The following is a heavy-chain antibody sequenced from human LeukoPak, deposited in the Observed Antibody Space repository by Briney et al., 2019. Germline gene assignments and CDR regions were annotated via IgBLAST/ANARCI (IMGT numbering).Heavy chain of an antibody. D-gene: IGHD1-7*01. V-gene: IGHV1-2*02. J-gene: IGHJ4*02. Sequence: ASVKVSCKASGYTSTGYYMHWVRQAPGQGLEWMGWINPNSGGTNYAQKFQGRVTMTRDTSISTAYMELSRLRSDDTAVYYCAREELLELPFDYWGRGTLVTVSS. CDR2: INPNSGGT. CDR1: GYTSTGYY. CDR3: AREELLELPFDY.